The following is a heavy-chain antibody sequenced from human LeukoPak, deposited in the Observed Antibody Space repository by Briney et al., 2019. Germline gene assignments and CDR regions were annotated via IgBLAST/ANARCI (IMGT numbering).Heavy chain of an antibody. CDR2: LNPKSGAT. Sequence: GASVKVSCKASGDTVSDYYMHWVRHAPGQGLEWMGWLNPKSGATTYAQKFQGRVTMTSDTSISTAYMDLSRLRSEDTAVYYCARTSRFPLYYDFWSGKKGNWFDPWGQGTLVTVSS. V-gene: IGHV1-2*02. CDR1: GDTVSDYY. J-gene: IGHJ5*02. CDR3: ARTSRFPLYYDFWSGKKGNWFDP. D-gene: IGHD3-3*01.